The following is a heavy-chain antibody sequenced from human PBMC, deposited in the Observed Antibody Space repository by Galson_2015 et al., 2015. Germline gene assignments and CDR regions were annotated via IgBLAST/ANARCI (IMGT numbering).Heavy chain of an antibody. CDR2: ISGSGGST. D-gene: IGHD3-22*01. J-gene: IGHJ5*02. V-gene: IGHV3-23*01. CDR3: AKLNYYDSSGYLPRWFDP. CDR1: GFTFSSYA. Sequence: SLRISCAASGFTFSSYAMSWVRQAPGKGLEWGSAISGSGGSTYYADSVKGRFTISRDNSKNTLYLQMNSLRAEDTAVYYCAKLNYYDSSGYLPRWFDPWGQGTLVTVSS.